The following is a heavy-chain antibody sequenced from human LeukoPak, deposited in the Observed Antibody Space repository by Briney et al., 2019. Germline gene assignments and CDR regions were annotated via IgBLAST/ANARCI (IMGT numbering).Heavy chain of an antibody. CDR1: GFTFSSYW. V-gene: IGHV3-66*01. CDR2: IYSGGST. CDR3: ARDICSGGSCHLDY. Sequence: PGGSLRLSCAASGFTFSSYWMSWVRQAPGKGLEWVSVIYSGGSTYYADSVKGRFTISRDNSKNTLYLQMNSLRAEDTAVYYCARDICSGGSCHLDYWGQGTLVTVSS. J-gene: IGHJ4*02. D-gene: IGHD2-15*01.